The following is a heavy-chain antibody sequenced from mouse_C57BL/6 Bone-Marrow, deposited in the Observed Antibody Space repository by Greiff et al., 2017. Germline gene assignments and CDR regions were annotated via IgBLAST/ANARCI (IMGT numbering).Heavy chain of an antibody. J-gene: IGHJ3*01. Sequence: QVQLQQSGAELARPGASVKLSCKASGYTFTSYGISWVKQRTGQGLEWIGEIYPRSGNTYYNEKFKGKATLTADKSSSTAYMELRSLTSEDSAVYFFARQGYSNWFAYWGQGTLVTVSA. CDR2: IYPRSGNT. CDR1: GYTFTSYG. CDR3: ARQGYSNWFAY. D-gene: IGHD2-5*01. V-gene: IGHV1-81*01.